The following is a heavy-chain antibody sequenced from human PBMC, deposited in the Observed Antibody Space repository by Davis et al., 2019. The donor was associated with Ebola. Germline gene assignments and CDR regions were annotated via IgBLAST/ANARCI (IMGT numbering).Heavy chain of an antibody. CDR2: IYIGGNT. CDR3: ARARGSSPYYYGMDV. D-gene: IGHD6-13*01. V-gene: IGHV3-53*01. Sequence: GGSLRLSCAASGVTVSSNYMSWVRQAPGKGLEWVSVIYIGGNTYYADSVKGRFTISRDISKNSLYLQMNSLRAEDTALYHCARARGSSPYYYGMDVWGKGTTVTVSS. CDR1: GVTVSSNY. J-gene: IGHJ6*04.